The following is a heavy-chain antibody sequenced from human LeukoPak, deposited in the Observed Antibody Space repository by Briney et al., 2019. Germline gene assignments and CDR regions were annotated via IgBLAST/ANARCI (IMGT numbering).Heavy chain of an antibody. Sequence: PGESLKISCQGSGYSFTSYLIGWVRQMPGKGLAWMGIIYPGDSDTRYSTFFQGQVTISADKSISTAYLQWSSLKASDTAMYYCGGGYCSSTSCPRDAFDIWGQGTMVTVSS. V-gene: IGHV5-51*01. CDR3: GGGYCSSTSCPRDAFDI. CDR2: IYPGDSDT. CDR1: GYSFTSYL. D-gene: IGHD2-2*01. J-gene: IGHJ3*02.